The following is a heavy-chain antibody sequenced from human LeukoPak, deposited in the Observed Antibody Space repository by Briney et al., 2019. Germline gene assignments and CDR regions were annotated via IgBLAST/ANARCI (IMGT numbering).Heavy chain of an antibody. Sequence: ASVKVSCKASGYTFTSYDINWVRQATGQGLEWMGWMNPNSGNTGYAQKFQGRVTITRNTSISTAYMELRSLRSDDTAVYYCAREGNYYDSSGYYQQTPLDYWGQGTLVTVSS. D-gene: IGHD3-22*01. J-gene: IGHJ4*02. CDR3: AREGNYYDSSGYYQQTPLDY. CDR1: GYTFTSYD. V-gene: IGHV1-8*03. CDR2: MNPNSGNT.